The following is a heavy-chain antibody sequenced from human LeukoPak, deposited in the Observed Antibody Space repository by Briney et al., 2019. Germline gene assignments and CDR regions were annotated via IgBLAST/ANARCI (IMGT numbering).Heavy chain of an antibody. Sequence: GGSLRLSCATSGFTFSSYSMLWVRQAPGKGLEWVAVIWVDGSKKFYADSVEGRFTISKDDSKSTSYLQMNSLRAEDTAVYYCARDQGYCSGGRCHSHFDYWGQGTLVTVSS. CDR1: GFTFSSYS. CDR2: IWVDGSKK. D-gene: IGHD2-15*01. V-gene: IGHV3-33*01. CDR3: ARDQGYCSGGRCHSHFDY. J-gene: IGHJ4*02.